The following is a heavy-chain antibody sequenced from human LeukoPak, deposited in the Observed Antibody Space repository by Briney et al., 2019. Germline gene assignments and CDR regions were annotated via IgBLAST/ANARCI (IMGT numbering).Heavy chain of an antibody. CDR3: ARGKSSIAAHLDAFDI. V-gene: IGHV1-69*05. D-gene: IGHD6-6*01. Sequence: ASVKVSCKASGGTFSSYAISWVQQAPGQGLEWMGGIIPIFGTANYAQKFQGRVTITTDESTSTAYMELSSLRSEDTAVYYCARGKSSIAAHLDAFDIWGQGTMVTVSS. CDR2: IIPIFGTA. CDR1: GGTFSSYA. J-gene: IGHJ3*02.